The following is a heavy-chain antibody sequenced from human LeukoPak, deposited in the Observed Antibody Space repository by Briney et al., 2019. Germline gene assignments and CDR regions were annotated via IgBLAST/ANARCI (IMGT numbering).Heavy chain of an antibody. Sequence: GGSLRLSCAASGFTVSNNYMSWVRQAPGKGLEWVSVIYSGGSTYYADSVKGRFTLSRDNAKNSLYLQMNSLRDEDTAVYYCARGDYGDRDLDYWGQGTLVTVSS. CDR1: GFTVSNNY. J-gene: IGHJ4*02. CDR3: ARGDYGDRDLDY. CDR2: IYSGGST. D-gene: IGHD4-17*01. V-gene: IGHV3-53*01.